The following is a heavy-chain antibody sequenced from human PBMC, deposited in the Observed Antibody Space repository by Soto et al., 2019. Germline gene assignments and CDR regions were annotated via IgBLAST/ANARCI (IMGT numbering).Heavy chain of an antibody. D-gene: IGHD2-21*01. CDR2: LSTDNGNT. V-gene: IGHV1-18*01. J-gene: IGHJ6*02. CDR1: GYSFTSYG. CDR3: ARDVADTSLFFYYNGMDV. Sequence: QGHLVQSGAEVSNPGPSVKVSCRASGYSFTSYGISWVRQAPGHGLEWMGWLSTDNGNTNYAHKLQGRGSMTIDRYTRTAYMDLWSLGSGATDVYYCARDVADTSLFFYYNGMDVWGQGTTVTVSS.